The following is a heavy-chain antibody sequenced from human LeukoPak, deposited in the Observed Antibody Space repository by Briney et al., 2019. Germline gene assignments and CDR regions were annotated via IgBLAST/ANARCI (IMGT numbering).Heavy chain of an antibody. CDR3: ARYYDFWSGRHNWFDP. V-gene: IGHV4-61*08. CDR2: IYYSGST. CDR1: GGSISSGDYY. J-gene: IGHJ5*02. Sequence: SQTLSLTCTVSGGSISSGDYYWSWIRQPPGKGLEWIGYIYYSGSTNYNPSLKSRVTISVDTSKNQFSLKLSSATAADTAVYYCARYYDFWSGRHNWFDPWGQGTLVTVSS. D-gene: IGHD3-3*01.